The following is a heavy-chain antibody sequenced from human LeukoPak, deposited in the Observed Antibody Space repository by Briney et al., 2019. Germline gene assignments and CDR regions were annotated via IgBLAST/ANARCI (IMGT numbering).Heavy chain of an antibody. V-gene: IGHV3-23*01. CDR2: ISGSGDNT. J-gene: IGHJ3*01. CDR3: TTLRPYIQPR. Sequence: GGSLRLSCAASGFTFSSYAMNWVRQAPGKGLEWISSISGSGDNTYYAAPVKGRFTISRDDSKNTLYLQMNSLKTEDTAVYYCTTLRPYIQPRWGQGTMVTVSS. D-gene: IGHD5-18*01. CDR1: GFTFSSYA.